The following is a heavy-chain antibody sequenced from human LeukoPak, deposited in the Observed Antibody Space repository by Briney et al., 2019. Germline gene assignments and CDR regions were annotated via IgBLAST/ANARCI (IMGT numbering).Heavy chain of an antibody. D-gene: IGHD2-21*02. V-gene: IGHV3-7*01. CDR2: IKPSGSEE. CDR3: ARDLDTYVVLTAYDTFDI. Sequence: GGSLRLSCEGSGFTFSNYWMTWVRQAPEKGLEGVANIKPSGSEEHYADSVEGRFTISRDNAKNSLYLQMNSLRAEDTAVYYCARDLDTYVVLTAYDTFDIWGQGTMVTVSS. CDR1: GFTFSNYW. J-gene: IGHJ3*02.